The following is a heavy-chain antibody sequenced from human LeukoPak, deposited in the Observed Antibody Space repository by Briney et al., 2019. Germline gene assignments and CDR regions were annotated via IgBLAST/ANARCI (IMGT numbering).Heavy chain of an antibody. J-gene: IGHJ4*02. CDR3: ARAPSGDYGDYRLGY. D-gene: IGHD4-17*01. CDR1: GGSISSGDYY. Sequence: PSQTLSLTCTVSGGSISSGDYYWSWIRQPPGKGLEWIGYIYYSGSTYYNPSLKSRVTISVDTSKNQFSLKLSSVTAADTAVYYCARAPSGDYGDYRLGYWGQGTLVTVSS. V-gene: IGHV4-30-4*01. CDR2: IYYSGST.